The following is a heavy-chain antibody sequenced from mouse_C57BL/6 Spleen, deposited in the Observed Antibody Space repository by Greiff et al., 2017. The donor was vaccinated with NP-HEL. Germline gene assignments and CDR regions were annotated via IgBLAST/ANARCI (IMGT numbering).Heavy chain of an antibody. J-gene: IGHJ4*01. CDR1: GYTFTEYY. CDR2: INPYNGGT. Sequence: VQLKQSGPVLVKPGASVKMSCKASGYTFTEYYMNWVKQSHGKSLEWIGVINPYNGGTSYNQKFKGKATLTVDKSSSTAYMELNSLTSEDSAVYYCARRFITTVVDTYYAMDYWGQGTSVTVSS. V-gene: IGHV1-19*01. D-gene: IGHD1-1*01. CDR3: ARRFITTVVDTYYAMDY.